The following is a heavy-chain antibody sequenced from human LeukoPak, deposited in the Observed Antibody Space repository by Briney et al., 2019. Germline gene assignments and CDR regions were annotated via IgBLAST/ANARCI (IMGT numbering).Heavy chain of an antibody. Sequence: TPSETLSLTCTVSGASINTAAYYSTWIRHPAGKGLEWIGRLNTGASTTYNPYLKSRVTISVDTSKNQFSLKLTSMTAADTAVYYCAKDSAGGYYDSSGFGSYYYMDVWGTGTTVTVSS. CDR1: GASINTAAYY. D-gene: IGHD3-22*01. CDR3: AKDSAGGYYDSSGFGSYYYMDV. V-gene: IGHV4-61*02. J-gene: IGHJ6*03. CDR2: LNTGAST.